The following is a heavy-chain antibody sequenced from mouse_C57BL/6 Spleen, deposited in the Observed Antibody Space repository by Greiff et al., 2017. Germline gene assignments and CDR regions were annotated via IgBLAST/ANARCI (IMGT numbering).Heavy chain of an antibody. D-gene: IGHD2-5*01. J-gene: IGHJ1*03. CDR1: GFTFSDYG. CDR2: ISSGSSTI. Sequence: EVKLEESGGGLVKPGGSLKLSCAASGFTFSDYGMHWVRQAPEKGLEWVAYISSGSSTIYYADTVKGRFTISRDNAKNTLFLQMTSLRSEDTAMYYCARNSNYEYGDVWGTGTTVTVSS. V-gene: IGHV5-17*01. CDR3: ARNSNYEYGDV.